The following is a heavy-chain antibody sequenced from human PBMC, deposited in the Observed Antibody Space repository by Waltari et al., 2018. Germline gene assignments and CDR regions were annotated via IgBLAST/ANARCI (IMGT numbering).Heavy chain of an antibody. D-gene: IGHD3-16*02. Sequence: QVQLVQSGAEVKKPGASVKVSCKVSGYTLTALSMPWVRQAPGKGLEWMGGFDPEDGETIYAQKFQGRVTMTEDTSTDTAYMELSSLRSEDTAVYYCATRVWGSYHHPYYYYGMDVWGQGTTVTVSS. J-gene: IGHJ6*02. CDR3: ATRVWGSYHHPYYYYGMDV. CDR2: FDPEDGET. V-gene: IGHV1-24*01. CDR1: GYTLTALS.